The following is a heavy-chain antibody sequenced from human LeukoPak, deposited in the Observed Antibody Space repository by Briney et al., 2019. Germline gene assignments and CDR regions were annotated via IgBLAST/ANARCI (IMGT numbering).Heavy chain of an antibody. V-gene: IGHV4-34*01. CDR2: INHSGST. CDR3: ARGRGCSGGSCYPPRGWFDP. Sequence: SETLSLNCAVYGGSFSGYYWSWIRQPPGKGLEWIGEINHSGSTNYNPSLKSRVTISVDTSKNQFSLKLSSVTAADTAVYYCARGRGCSGGSCYPPRGWFDPWGQGTLVTVSS. CDR1: GGSFSGYY. D-gene: IGHD2-15*01. J-gene: IGHJ5*02.